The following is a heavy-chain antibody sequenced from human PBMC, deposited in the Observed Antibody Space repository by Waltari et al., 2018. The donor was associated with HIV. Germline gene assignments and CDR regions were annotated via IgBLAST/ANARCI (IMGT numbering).Heavy chain of an antibody. CDR1: GLTFSTDP. CDR3: ARQQLGSGAPDL. J-gene: IGHJ4*02. Sequence: EVQLVESGGGLVKPGGSLRLSCTASGLTFSTDPMNWVRQAPGKGLEWVSSISSGTSYIYYADSVTGRFTVSRDNAKNSLFLQMNSLRADDTAVYYCARQQLGSGAPDLWGQGTLVTVSS. CDR2: ISSGTSYI. V-gene: IGHV3-21*02. D-gene: IGHD3-10*02.